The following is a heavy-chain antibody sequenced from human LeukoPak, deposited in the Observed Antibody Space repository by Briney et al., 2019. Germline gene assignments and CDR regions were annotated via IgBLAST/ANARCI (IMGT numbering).Heavy chain of an antibody. CDR1: GYTFTSYD. Sequence: GASVKVSCKASGYTFTSYDINWVRQATGQGLEWMGWMNPNSGNTGYAQKFQGRVTITRNTSISTAYMELSSLRSEDTAVYYCARGVDGYCGSGVDYWGQGTLVTVSS. V-gene: IGHV1-8*03. CDR3: ARGVDGYCGSGVDY. J-gene: IGHJ4*02. CDR2: MNPNSGNT. D-gene: IGHD3-10*01.